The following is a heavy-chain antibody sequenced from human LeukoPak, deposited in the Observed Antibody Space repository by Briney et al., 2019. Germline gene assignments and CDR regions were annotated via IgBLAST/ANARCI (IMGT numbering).Heavy chain of an antibody. CDR3: ARDDLYYGSGSYYKMGFDY. J-gene: IGHJ4*02. CDR1: GFTFSSYE. D-gene: IGHD3-10*01. CDR2: ISSSGSTI. V-gene: IGHV3-48*03. Sequence: GGSLRLSCAASGFTFSSYEMNWVRQAPGKGLEWVSYISSSGSTIYYADSVKGRFTISRDNSKNTLYLQMNSLRAEDTAVYYCARDDLYYGSGSYYKMGFDYWGQGTLVTVSS.